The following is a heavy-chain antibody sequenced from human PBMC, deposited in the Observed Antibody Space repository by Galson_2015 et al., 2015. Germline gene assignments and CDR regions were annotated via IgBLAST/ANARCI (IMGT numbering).Heavy chain of an antibody. Sequence: LRLSCAASGFSFSSCSMNWVRQAPGKGLECVSYISSSSSTIRYADSVRGRFTISRDNAKNSQYLQMNSLRVEDTAVYYCAREISAAGTLAFVYWGQGSLVTVSS. CDR2: ISSSSSTI. D-gene: IGHD6-13*01. CDR1: GFSFSSCS. J-gene: IGHJ4*02. CDR3: AREISAAGTLAFVY. V-gene: IGHV3-48*01.